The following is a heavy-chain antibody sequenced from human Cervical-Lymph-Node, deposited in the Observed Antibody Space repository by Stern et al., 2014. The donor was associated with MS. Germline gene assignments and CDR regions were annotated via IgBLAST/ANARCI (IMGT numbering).Heavy chain of an antibody. CDR3: ARDHFTTSLDV. CDR2: LYYSGTT. D-gene: IGHD2-2*01. J-gene: IGHJ6*03. Sequence: VQLVESGPGLVKPSQTLSLTCTVSGGPISSDNYYWTWIRQHPGQGLEWIGPLYYSGTTYYNPSLKSRVSITVDTSKNLFSLRLSSVTAADTAVYYCARDHFTTSLDVWGNGTTVTVS. V-gene: IGHV4-31*03. CDR1: GGPISSDNYY.